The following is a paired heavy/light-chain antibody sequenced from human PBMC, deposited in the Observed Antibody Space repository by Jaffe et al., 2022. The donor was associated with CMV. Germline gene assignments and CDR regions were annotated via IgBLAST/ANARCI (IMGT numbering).Heavy chain of an antibody. CDR1: GGTFSTYA. V-gene: IGHV1-69*09. CDR3: AREFVTTGWSRSQYLYYYMDL. Sequence: QAQLVQSGAEVKKPGSSVRLSCQTSGGTFSTYAINWVRQAPGQGLEWMGRIIPTPGLPDYAQNFRGRVTITAEKSTNTAYMELSSLTSDDTAIYYCAREFVTTGWSRSQYLYYYMDLWGEGTTVIVSS. J-gene: IGHJ6*03. CDR2: IIPTPGLP. D-gene: IGHD6-19*01.
Light chain of an antibody. J-gene: IGKJ4*01. CDR1: QSVSSNY. V-gene: IGKV3-20*01. CDR3: QQYANPPLT. Sequence: EIVLTQSPGTLSLSPGERATLSCRASQSVSSNYLAWYQQKPGQAPRLLIYGASRRATGIPDRFSGSGSGTEFTLTISRLEPEDNAVYHCQQYANPPLTFGGGTKVEIK. CDR2: GAS.